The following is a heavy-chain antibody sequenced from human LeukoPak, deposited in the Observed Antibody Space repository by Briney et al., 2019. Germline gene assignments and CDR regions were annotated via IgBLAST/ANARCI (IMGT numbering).Heavy chain of an antibody. CDR2: IYYSGST. Sequence: SETLSLTCTVSGGSISSSSYYWGWIRQPPGKGLEWIGYIYYSGSTNYNPSLKSRVTISVDTSKNQFSLKLSSVTAADTAVYYCARGGWYVFDYWGQGTLVTVSS. CDR3: ARGGWYVFDY. J-gene: IGHJ4*02. CDR1: GGSISSSSYY. D-gene: IGHD6-19*01. V-gene: IGHV4-61*05.